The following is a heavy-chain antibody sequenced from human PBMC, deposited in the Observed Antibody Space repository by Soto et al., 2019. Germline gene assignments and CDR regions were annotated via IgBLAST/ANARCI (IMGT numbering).Heavy chain of an antibody. Sequence: SLKVSCKASGGTFSSYAISWVRQAPGQGLEWMGGIIPIFGTANYAQKFQGRVTITADESTSTAYMELSSLRSEDTAVYYCAREGRGYSYGQALAFNYWGQGTLVNVSS. J-gene: IGHJ4*02. CDR3: AREGRGYSYGQALAFNY. CDR1: GGTFSSYA. CDR2: IIPIFGTA. V-gene: IGHV1-69*13. D-gene: IGHD5-18*01.